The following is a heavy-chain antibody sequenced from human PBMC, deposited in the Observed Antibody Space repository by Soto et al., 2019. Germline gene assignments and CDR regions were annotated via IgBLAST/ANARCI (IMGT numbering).Heavy chain of an antibody. D-gene: IGHD6-13*01. Sequence: QVQLVESGGGVVQPGRSLRLSCAASGFTFSSYGMHWVRQAPGKGLEWVAVIWYDGSNKYYADSVKGRFTISRDNSKKTVYLQMNSLRAEDTAVYCCARDHIALDYWGQGTQVTVSS. CDR2: IWYDGSNK. CDR3: ARDHIALDY. CDR1: GFTFSSYG. J-gene: IGHJ4*02. V-gene: IGHV3-33*01.